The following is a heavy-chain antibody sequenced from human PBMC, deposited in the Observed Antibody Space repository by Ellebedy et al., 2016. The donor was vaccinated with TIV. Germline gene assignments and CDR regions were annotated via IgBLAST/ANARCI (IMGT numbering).Heavy chain of an antibody. CDR2: ISGSGGST. D-gene: IGHD3-10*01. CDR3: AKDHMVRGVIILPFDY. V-gene: IGHV3-23*01. J-gene: IGHJ4*02. CDR1: GFTFSSYA. Sequence: GESLKISXAASGFTFSSYAMSWVRQAPGKGLEWVSAISGSGGSTYYADSVKGRFTISRDNSKNTLYLQMNSLRAEDTAVYYCAKDHMVRGVIILPFDYWGQGTLVTVSS.